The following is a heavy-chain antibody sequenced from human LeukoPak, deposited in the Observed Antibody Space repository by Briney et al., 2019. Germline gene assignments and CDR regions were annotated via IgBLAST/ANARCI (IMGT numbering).Heavy chain of an antibody. Sequence: GGSRRLSWAAAGFTFTSFVISWVRQAPGKWLEWDSCISGSGGTTNYADSVQGRFTISRDNSKNTLYLHMNSLRAEDTAIYFCARGRLYGMDVWGQGTTVTVSS. CDR1: GFTFTSFV. J-gene: IGHJ6*02. CDR2: ISGSGGTT. V-gene: IGHV3-23*01. CDR3: ARGRLYGMDV.